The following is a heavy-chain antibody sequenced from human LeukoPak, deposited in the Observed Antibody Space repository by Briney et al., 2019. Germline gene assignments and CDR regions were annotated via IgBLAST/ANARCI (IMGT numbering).Heavy chain of an antibody. CDR3: ARPVGTYFDTSRGYFDP. V-gene: IGHV5-51*01. CDR1: GYSFTNYW. CDR2: IYPDDSDT. D-gene: IGHD3-22*01. J-gene: IGHJ5*02. Sequence: GESLKISCKASGYSFTNYWIGWVRQMPGKGLDWMGIIYPDDSDTRYSPSFQGQVTISADKSISTAYLQWSSLKASDTAMYYCARPVGTYFDTSRGYFDPWGQGTLVTVSS.